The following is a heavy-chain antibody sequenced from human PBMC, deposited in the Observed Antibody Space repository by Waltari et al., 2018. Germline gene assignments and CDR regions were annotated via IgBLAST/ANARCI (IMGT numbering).Heavy chain of an antibody. D-gene: IGHD3-10*01. J-gene: IGHJ3*02. CDR3: ARAGSGNPSSHGGGAFDI. Sequence: QVQLQESGPGLVKPSQTLSLPCTFSGGSISSGGYSWSWIRQHPGKGLEWIGYIYYSGSTYYNPSLKSRVTISVDTSKNQFSLKLSSVTAADTAVYYCARAGSGNPSSHGGGAFDIWGQGTMVTVSS. CDR1: GGSISSGGYS. V-gene: IGHV4-31*03. CDR2: IYYSGST.